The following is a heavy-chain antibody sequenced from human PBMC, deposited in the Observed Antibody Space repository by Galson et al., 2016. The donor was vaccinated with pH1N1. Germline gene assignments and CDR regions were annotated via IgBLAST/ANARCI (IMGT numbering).Heavy chain of an antibody. V-gene: IGHV3-23*01. CDR2: ISDTGITT. CDR1: GFTFSRYA. J-gene: IGHJ1*01. Sequence: SLRLSCAASGFTFSRYAMSWVRQAPGKGLEWVSSISDTGITTYYADSVRGRFTISRDSSKNTLYLQMDSLRAEDTAVYYCAKMDDSSDYSLGRSEYFHRGGQGTLRTVSS. D-gene: IGHD3-22*01. CDR3: AKMDDSSDYSLGRSEYFHR.